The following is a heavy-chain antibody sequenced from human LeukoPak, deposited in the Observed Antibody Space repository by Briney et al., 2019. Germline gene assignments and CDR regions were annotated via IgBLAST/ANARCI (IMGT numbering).Heavy chain of an antibody. V-gene: IGHV4-4*07. D-gene: IGHD1-26*01. J-gene: IGHJ4*02. CDR2: IYTSGST. CDR1: GGSISSYH. CDR3: AGSYSGNYYVFDY. Sequence: SETLSLTCTVSGGSISSYHWSWIRQPAGKGLEWIGRIYTSGSTNYIPSLKRRVTMSVDTSKTQFSLKLSSVTAADTAVYYCAGSYSGNYYVFDYWGQGTLVTVSS.